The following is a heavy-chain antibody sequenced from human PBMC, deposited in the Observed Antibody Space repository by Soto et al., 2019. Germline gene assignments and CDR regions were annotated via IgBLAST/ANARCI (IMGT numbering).Heavy chain of an antibody. Sequence: PGESLKISCKGSGYSFTSYWIGWVRQMPGKGLEWMWIIYPGDSDTRYSPSFQGQVTISADKSISTAYLQWSSLKASDTAMYYCASATMTSPLYYYYYGMDVWGQGTTVTVSS. V-gene: IGHV5-51*01. CDR3: ASATMTSPLYYYYYGMDV. J-gene: IGHJ6*02. CDR1: GYSFTSYW. CDR2: IYPGDSDT. D-gene: IGHD2-21*02.